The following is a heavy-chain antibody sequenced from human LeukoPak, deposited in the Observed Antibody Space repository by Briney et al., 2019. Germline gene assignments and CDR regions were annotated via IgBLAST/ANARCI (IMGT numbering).Heavy chain of an antibody. Sequence: GGSLRLSCAASGFTFSSYSMNWVRQAPGKGLEWVSSISSSSSYIYYANSVKGRFTISRDKFMNTLYLQMNSLRAEDTAVYYCVRDTYRIAVAGSSGLGYWGQGTLVTVSS. CDR1: GFTFSSYS. V-gene: IGHV3-21*04. CDR3: VRDTYRIAVAGSSGLGY. J-gene: IGHJ4*02. CDR2: ISSSSSYI. D-gene: IGHD6-19*01.